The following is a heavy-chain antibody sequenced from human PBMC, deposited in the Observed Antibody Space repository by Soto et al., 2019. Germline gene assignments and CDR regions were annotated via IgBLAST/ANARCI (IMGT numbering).Heavy chain of an antibody. CDR3: ARDWDTPPGWFDL. CDR1: GGSISSCDYY. Sequence: SETLSLTCTVSGGSISSCDYYWSWIRQPPGKGLEWIGYIYYSGSTYYNPSLKSRVTISVDTSKNQSSLKLSSVTAADTAVYYCARDWDTPPGWFDLWGQGTLVTVSS. D-gene: IGHD5-18*01. CDR2: IYYSGST. J-gene: IGHJ5*02. V-gene: IGHV4-30-4*01.